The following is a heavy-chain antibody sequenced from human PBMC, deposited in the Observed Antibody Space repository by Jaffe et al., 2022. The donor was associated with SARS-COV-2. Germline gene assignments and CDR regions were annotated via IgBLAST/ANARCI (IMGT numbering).Heavy chain of an antibody. V-gene: IGHV4-4*02. J-gene: IGHJ6*02. D-gene: IGHD4-17*01. CDR1: GDNIIGESW. CDR2: IHHTGNP. CDR3: VRDRSGGFLRWDV. Sequence: QVQLQESGPGLVKPSGTLSLTCAISGDNIIGESWWSWARQSAGKGLEWIGEIHHTGNPNYNPSLKSRVSISVDKSKNQFSLTLTSLTAADTALYYCVRDRSGGFLRWDVWGHGTTVTVSS.